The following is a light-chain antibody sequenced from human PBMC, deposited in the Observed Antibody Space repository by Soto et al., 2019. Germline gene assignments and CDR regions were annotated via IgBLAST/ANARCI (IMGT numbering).Light chain of an antibody. V-gene: IGLV2-14*01. J-gene: IGLJ2*01. Sequence: QSALTQPASVSGSPGQSITISCTETSSDVGAYNFVSWYQQHPGKAPKLMIFYVSNRPSGVSNRFSGSKSGNAASLTISGLQPEDEADHYCSSYTSGSPHVVLGGGTKLT. CDR2: YVS. CDR1: SSDVGAYNF. CDR3: SSYTSGSPHVV.